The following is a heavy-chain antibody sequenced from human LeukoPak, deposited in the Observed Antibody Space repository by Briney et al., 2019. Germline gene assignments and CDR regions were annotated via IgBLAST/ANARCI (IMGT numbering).Heavy chain of an antibody. CDR1: GFTFSSYA. V-gene: IGHV3-23*01. D-gene: IGHD2-2*01. CDR2: ISGSGGST. CDR3: APGPCSSSTCYAAEGY. Sequence: GGSLSLSCAASGFTFSSYAMSWARQAPAKGLEWVSAISGSGGSTYYEDSVKGRFTISRDNSKKTLYLQMNSLRAEDTAVYYCAPGPCSSSTCYAAEGYWGQGTLVTVSS. J-gene: IGHJ4*02.